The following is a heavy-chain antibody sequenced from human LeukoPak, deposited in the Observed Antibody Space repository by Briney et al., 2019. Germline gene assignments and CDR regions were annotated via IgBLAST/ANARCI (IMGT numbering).Heavy chain of an antibody. CDR1: GGSISSGGYS. D-gene: IGHD3-9*01. CDR3: AREGYDILTGIGYFDL. J-gene: IGHJ2*01. Sequence: SQTLSLTCAVPGGSISSGGYSWSWIRQPPGKGLGWIGYIYHSGSTYYNPSLKSRVTISVDRSKNQFSLKLSSVTAADTAVYYCAREGYDILTGIGYFDLWGRGTLVTVSS. V-gene: IGHV4-30-2*01. CDR2: IYHSGST.